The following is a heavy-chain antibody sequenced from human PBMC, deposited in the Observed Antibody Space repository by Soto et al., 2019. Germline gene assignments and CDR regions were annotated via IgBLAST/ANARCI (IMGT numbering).Heavy chain of an antibody. CDR3: ARLVVVAPVANV. Sequence: SETLSLTCSVSGGSISYNSYDWGWIRHPPGKGLEWIGGIFYTGTTYYSPSLKDRVTMSMDTSKNSFSVNLTSVTAADTAVYFCARLVVVAPVANVWGQGTLVTVSS. J-gene: IGHJ4*02. V-gene: IGHV4-39*02. CDR2: IFYTGTT. D-gene: IGHD2-2*01. CDR1: GGSISYNSYD.